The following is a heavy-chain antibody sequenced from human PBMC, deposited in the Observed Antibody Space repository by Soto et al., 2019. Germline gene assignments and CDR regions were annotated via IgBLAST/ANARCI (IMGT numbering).Heavy chain of an antibody. V-gene: IGHV3-15*07. Sequence: GGSLRLSCAASGFTFSNAWMNWVRQAPGKGLEWVGRIKSKTAGGTTDYAAPVKGRFTISRDDSKNTLYLQMNSLKTEDTAVYYCTTDYYDSSGYYYWAFDIWGQGTMVTVSS. CDR1: GFTFSNAW. J-gene: IGHJ3*02. CDR3: TTDYYDSSGYYYWAFDI. CDR2: IKSKTAGGTT. D-gene: IGHD3-22*01.